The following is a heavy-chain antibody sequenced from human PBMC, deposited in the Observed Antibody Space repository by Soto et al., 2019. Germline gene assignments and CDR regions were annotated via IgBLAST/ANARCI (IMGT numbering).Heavy chain of an antibody. CDR2: IIPIFGTA. CDR1: GGTFSSYA. V-gene: IGHV1-69*01. CDR3: ARANRLRTSPLEAPDDWFAP. D-gene: IGHD1-1*01. Sequence: QVQLVQSGAEVKKPGSSVKVSCKASGGTFSSYAISWVRQAPGQGLEWMGGIIPIFGTANYAQKFQGRVTITADESTSPASMELSSLRSEDTAVYYCARANRLRTSPLEAPDDWFAPWGQGNLVTVSS. J-gene: IGHJ5*02.